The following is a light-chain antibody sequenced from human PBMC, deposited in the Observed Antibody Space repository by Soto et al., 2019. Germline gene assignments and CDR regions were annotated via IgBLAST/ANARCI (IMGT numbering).Light chain of an antibody. CDR3: QKYNSAPFT. J-gene: IGKJ3*01. V-gene: IGKV1-27*01. CDR1: QAISNY. Sequence: DIPMTQSPSTLSASLGDRVNITCRASQAISNYLAWYQQKPGKVPQLLIYFASTLQAGVPSRFSGSGSGTDFTLTISSLQPEDVANYYCQKYNSAPFTFGPGTKVDLK. CDR2: FAS.